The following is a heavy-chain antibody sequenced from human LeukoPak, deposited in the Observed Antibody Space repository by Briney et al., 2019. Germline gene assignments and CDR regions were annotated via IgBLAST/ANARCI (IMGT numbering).Heavy chain of an antibody. D-gene: IGHD6-13*01. CDR1: GFTFSSYG. J-gene: IGHJ4*02. CDR2: ISGDGKGR. V-gene: IGHV3-23*01. CDR3: ARDFSSGIAAAGDFDY. Sequence: GGSLRLSCAASGFTFSSYGMSWVRQAPGKGLQWVSAISGDGKGRDYPDSVKGRFTISRDNSKNTLYLQMNSLRAEDTAVYYCARDFSSGIAAAGDFDYWGQGTLVTVSS.